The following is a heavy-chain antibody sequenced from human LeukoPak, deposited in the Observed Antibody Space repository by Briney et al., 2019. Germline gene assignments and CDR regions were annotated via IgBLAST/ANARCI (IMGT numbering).Heavy chain of an antibody. CDR3: AKQSRVAGLFYYFDY. D-gene: IGHD4-23*01. V-gene: IGHV3-30*02. Sequence: GGSLRLSCAASGFTFSSYGMHWVRQAPGKGLEWVAFIRYDGSNKYYADSVKGRFTISRDNSKNTLYLQMNSLRAEDTAVYYCAKQSRVAGLFYYFDYWGQGTLVTVSS. CDR2: IRYDGSNK. CDR1: GFTFSSYG. J-gene: IGHJ4*02.